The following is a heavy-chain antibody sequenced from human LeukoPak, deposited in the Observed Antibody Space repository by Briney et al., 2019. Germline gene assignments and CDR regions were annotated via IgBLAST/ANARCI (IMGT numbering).Heavy chain of an antibody. CDR1: GGSFSGYY. CDR3: ARGLN. V-gene: IGHV4-34*01. CDR2: INHSGST. Sequence: SETLSLTCAVYGGSFSGYYWSWIRQPPGKGLEWIGEINHSGSTYYNPSLKSRVTISVDTSKNQFSLKLSSVTAADTAVYYCARGLNWGQGTLVTVSS. J-gene: IGHJ4*02.